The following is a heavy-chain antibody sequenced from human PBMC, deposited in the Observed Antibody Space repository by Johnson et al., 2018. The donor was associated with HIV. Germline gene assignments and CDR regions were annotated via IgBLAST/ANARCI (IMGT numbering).Heavy chain of an antibody. Sequence: VQLVESGGGVVQPGRSLRLSCAASGFTFSNYGMHWVRQAAGKGLEWVADIKCDGSEKYYVDSVKGRLTISRDNAKNSLYLQVNSLRAEDTAVYYCAKGLRYFDWLGANDACDIWGQGTMVTVSS. J-gene: IGHJ3*02. CDR3: AKGLRYFDWLGANDACDI. D-gene: IGHD3-9*01. CDR2: IKCDGSEK. V-gene: IGHV3-52*01. CDR1: GFTFSNYG.